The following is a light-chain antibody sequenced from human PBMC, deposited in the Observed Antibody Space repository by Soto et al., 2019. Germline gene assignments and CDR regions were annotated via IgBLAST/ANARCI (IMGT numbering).Light chain of an antibody. CDR3: SSYTSSGTHVV. V-gene: IGLV2-14*03. CDR1: SSDVGGYTY. J-gene: IGLJ2*01. CDR2: DVS. Sequence: QSALTQPASVSGSPRQSITISCTGTSSDVGGYTYVSWYQQHPGKAPKLMIYDVSNRPSGISNRFSGSKSGNTASLTISGLQAEDEADYYCSSYTSSGTHVVFGGGTKLTVL.